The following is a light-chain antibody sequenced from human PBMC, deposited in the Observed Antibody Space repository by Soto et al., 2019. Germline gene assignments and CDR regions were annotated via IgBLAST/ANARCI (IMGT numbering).Light chain of an antibody. Sequence: DIVMTQSPLSLPVTPGEPASISCRSSQSLLHSSGNNYLDWYVQKPGQSPQLLIYWGSNRASGVPDRFSGSGSGTDFTLKISRVEAEDVGIYYYMQGXQTPITFGQGTRLEIK. CDR2: WGS. CDR3: MQGXQTPIT. V-gene: IGKV2-28*01. CDR1: QSLLHSSGNNY. J-gene: IGKJ5*01.